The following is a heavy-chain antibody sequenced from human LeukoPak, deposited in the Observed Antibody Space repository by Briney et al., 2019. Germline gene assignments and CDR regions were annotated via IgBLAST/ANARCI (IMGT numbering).Heavy chain of an antibody. CDR3: ARDRSFGGVIVYFDY. J-gene: IGHJ4*02. CDR2: FDPEDGET. CDR1: GYTLTELS. V-gene: IGHV1-24*01. Sequence: GASVKVSCKVSGYTLTELSMHWVRQAPGKGLEWMGGFDPEDGETIYAQKFQGRVTMTRDTSISTAYMELSRLRSDDTAVYYCARDRSFGGVIVYFDYWGQGTLVTVSS. D-gene: IGHD3-16*02.